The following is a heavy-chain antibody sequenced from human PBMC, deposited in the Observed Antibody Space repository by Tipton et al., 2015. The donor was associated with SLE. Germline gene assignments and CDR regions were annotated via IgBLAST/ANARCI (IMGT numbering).Heavy chain of an antibody. V-gene: IGHV3-33*01. CDR2: IWYHGRDQ. CDR1: GFTFSKYG. Sequence: SLRLSCAASGFTFSKYGMNWVRQAPGKGLDWVAGIWYHGRDQYYADSVKGRFTISRDNSKNTLYLQMNSLRAEDTAVYYCASELGQWAFDIWGQGTMVTVSS. D-gene: IGHD6-19*01. J-gene: IGHJ3*02. CDR3: ASELGQWAFDI.